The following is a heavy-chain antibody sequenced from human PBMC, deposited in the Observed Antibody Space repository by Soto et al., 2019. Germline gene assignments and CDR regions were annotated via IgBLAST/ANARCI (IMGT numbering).Heavy chain of an antibody. J-gene: IGHJ4*02. Sequence: SVKVSCKASGGTFSSYAISWVRQAPGQGLEWMGGIIPIFGTANYAQKFQGRVTITADESTSTAYMELSSLRSEDTEVYDCEGFEGPMIWPDCGQGSLVTVSS. CDR2: IIPIFGTA. CDR3: EGFEGPMIWPD. D-gene: IGHD3-22*01. CDR1: GGTFSSYA. V-gene: IGHV1-69*13.